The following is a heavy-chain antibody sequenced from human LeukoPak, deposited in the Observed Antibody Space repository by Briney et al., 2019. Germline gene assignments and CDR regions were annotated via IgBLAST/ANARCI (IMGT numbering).Heavy chain of an antibody. CDR1: GFTFSSYS. Sequence: PGGALRLSCAASGFTFSSYSMNWVRQAPGKGLEWVASISSSGSYIYYADSVKGRFTISRDNAKNSLYLQMNTLTAADTAVYYWAGEQRDCNGGSCYGPDAFEIWGQGTMVTASS. V-gene: IGHV3-21*01. D-gene: IGHD2-15*01. CDR2: ISSSGSYI. J-gene: IGHJ3*02. CDR3: AGEQRDCNGGSCYGPDAFEI.